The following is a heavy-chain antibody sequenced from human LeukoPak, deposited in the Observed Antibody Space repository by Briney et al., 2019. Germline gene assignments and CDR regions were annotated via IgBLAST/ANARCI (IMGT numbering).Heavy chain of an antibody. CDR1: GYTITGYY. D-gene: IGHD3-22*01. CDR3: ARERAYYYDSSRYYGMDV. Sequence: SVKVSCKASGYTITGYYMHWVRQAPGQGLEWMGGIIPIFGTANYAQKFQGRVTITADESTSTAYMELSSLRSEDTAVYYCARERAYYYDSSRYYGMDVWGQGTTVTVSS. CDR2: IIPIFGTA. J-gene: IGHJ6*02. V-gene: IGHV1-69*13.